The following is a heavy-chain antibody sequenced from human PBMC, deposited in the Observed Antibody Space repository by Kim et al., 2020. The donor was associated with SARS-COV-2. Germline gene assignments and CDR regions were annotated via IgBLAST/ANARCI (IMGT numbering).Heavy chain of an antibody. D-gene: IGHD3-22*01. V-gene: IGHV4-39*01. CDR1: GGSISSSSYY. CDR3: ARPPYYYYSSGPRGDY. CDR2: IYYSGST. J-gene: IGHJ4*02. Sequence: SETLSLTCTVSGGSISSSSYYWGWIRQPPGKGLEWIGSIYYSGSTYYNPSLKSRVTISVDTSKNQFSLKLSSVTAADTAVYYCARPPYYYYSSGPRGDYWGQGTLVTVSS.